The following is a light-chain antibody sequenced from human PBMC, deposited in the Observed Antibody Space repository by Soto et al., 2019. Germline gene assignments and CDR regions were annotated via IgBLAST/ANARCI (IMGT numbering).Light chain of an antibody. Sequence: EIVLTQSPATLSLSPGERATLSCRASQSVSSSLAWYQQKPGQAPRLLIYDASNRATGIPARFSGSGSGTDFTLTISSLEPEDFAVYYCQQRRDWPRTFGQGTKLDIK. CDR1: QSVSSS. CDR3: QQRRDWPRT. J-gene: IGKJ1*01. V-gene: IGKV3-11*01. CDR2: DAS.